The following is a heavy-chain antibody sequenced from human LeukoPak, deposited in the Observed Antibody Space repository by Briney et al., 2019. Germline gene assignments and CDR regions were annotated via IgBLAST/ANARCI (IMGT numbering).Heavy chain of an antibody. CDR1: GYTFTGYY. CDR3: ARVPDYYDSSGYLGYFDL. V-gene: IGHV1-69*06. D-gene: IGHD3-22*01. J-gene: IGHJ2*01. Sequence: SVKVSCEPSGYTFTGYYMHWVRQAPGQGLEWMGGIIPILGTANYAQKFQGRVTITADKSTSTAYMELSSLGSEDTAVYYCARVPDYYDSSGYLGYFDLWGRGTLATVSS. CDR2: IIPILGTA.